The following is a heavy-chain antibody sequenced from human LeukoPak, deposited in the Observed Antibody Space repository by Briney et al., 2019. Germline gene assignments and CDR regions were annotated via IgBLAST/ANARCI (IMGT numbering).Heavy chain of an antibody. CDR3: ARAGDCSGGSCYSSSSHYYYYYGMDV. J-gene: IGHJ6*02. V-gene: IGHV3-30-3*01. CDR1: GFTFSSYA. Sequence: PGGSLRLSCAASGFTFSSYAMHWVRQAPGKGLEWVAVISYDGSNKYYADSVKGRFTISRDNSKNTLYLQMNSLRAEDTAVYYCARAGDCSGGSCYSSSSHYYYYYGMDVWGQGTTVTVSS. CDR2: ISYDGSNK. D-gene: IGHD2-15*01.